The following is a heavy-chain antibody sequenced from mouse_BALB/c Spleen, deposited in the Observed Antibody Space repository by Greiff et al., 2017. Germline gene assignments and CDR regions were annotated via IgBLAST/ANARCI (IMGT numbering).Heavy chain of an antibody. V-gene: IGHV2-2*02. D-gene: IGHD1-2*01. J-gene: IGHJ3*01. Sequence: QVQLQQSGPGLVQPSQSLSITCTASGFSFTSYGVHWVRQSPGKGLEWLGGIWSGGSTDHNEDFISRLSISKDNSKSQVFFKMNSLQANDTAIYYCATYGYETEFAYWGQGTLVTVSA. CDR2: IWSGGST. CDR3: ATYGYETEFAY. CDR1: GFSFTSYG.